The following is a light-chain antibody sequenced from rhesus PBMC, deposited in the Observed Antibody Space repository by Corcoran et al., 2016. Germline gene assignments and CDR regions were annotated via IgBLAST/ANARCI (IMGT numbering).Light chain of an antibody. CDR3: CSYTTSSTFI. J-gene: IGLJ1*01. V-gene: IGLV2S7*01. CDR1: SSDVGGYNY. CDR2: GDS. Sequence: QAAQTQPPSVSGSPGQSVTISCTGTSSDVGGYNYVSWYQQHPGKAPKLMIYGDSKRPSGVSDRFSGSKSGNTASLTISGLQTEDEADYYCCSYTTSSTFIFGAGTRLTVL.